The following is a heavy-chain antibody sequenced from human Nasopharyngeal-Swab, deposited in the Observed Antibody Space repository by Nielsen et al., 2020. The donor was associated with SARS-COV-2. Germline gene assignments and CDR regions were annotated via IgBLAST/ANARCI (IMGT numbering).Heavy chain of an antibody. V-gene: IGHV4-31*03. CDR3: ARDAGTGWDGVVMGV. CDR2: IYYSGST. J-gene: IGHJ6*04. D-gene: IGHD3-3*01. Sequence: SETLSLTCTVSGGSISSGGYYWSWIRQHPGKGLEWIGYIYYSGSTYYNPSLKSRVTISVDTSKNQFSLKLSSVTAADTAVYYCARDAGTGWDGVVMGVWGKGTTVTVSS. CDR1: GGSISSGGYY.